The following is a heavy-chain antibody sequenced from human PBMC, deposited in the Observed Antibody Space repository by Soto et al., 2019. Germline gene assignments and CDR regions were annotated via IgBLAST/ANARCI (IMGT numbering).Heavy chain of an antibody. D-gene: IGHD4-17*01. J-gene: IGHJ4*02. Sequence: EVQLLESGGGLVQPGGSLRLSCAASGLIFSDYAMRWVRQAPGQGLEWVASISGSGDATYYPDSVKGRFTISRDGSKNTVHLQMNSLRAEDTAIYFCTKDQDLGGDNFSPLDYWGQGTLARVSS. CDR1: GLIFSDYA. V-gene: IGHV3-23*01. CDR2: ISGSGDAT. CDR3: TKDQDLGGDNFSPLDY.